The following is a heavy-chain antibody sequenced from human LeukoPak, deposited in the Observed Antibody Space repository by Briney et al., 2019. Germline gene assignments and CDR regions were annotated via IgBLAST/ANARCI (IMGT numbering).Heavy chain of an antibody. Sequence: SETLSLTCVVSGGSFSGYYWVWIRQPPGKGLEWIGEINQSGSTNYNPSLKSRVTISLDTSKSQFSLKLSSVTAADTAVYYCARDRGVVVPAAMYAFDIWGQGTMVTVSS. V-gene: IGHV4-34*01. D-gene: IGHD2-2*01. CDR1: GGSFSGYY. J-gene: IGHJ3*02. CDR2: INQSGST. CDR3: ARDRGVVVPAAMYAFDI.